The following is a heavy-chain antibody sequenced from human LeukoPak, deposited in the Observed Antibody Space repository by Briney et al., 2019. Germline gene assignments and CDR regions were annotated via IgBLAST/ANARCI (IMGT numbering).Heavy chain of an antibody. CDR3: ARSRRTYDILTGYYFRYYFDY. J-gene: IGHJ4*02. D-gene: IGHD3-9*01. V-gene: IGHV4-34*01. Sequence: SETLSLTCAVYGGSFSGYYWSWIRQPPGKGLERIGEINHSGSTNYNPSLKSRVTISVDTSKNQFSLKLSSVTAADTAVYYCARSRRTYDILTGYYFRYYFDYWGQGTLVTVSS. CDR1: GGSFSGYY. CDR2: INHSGST.